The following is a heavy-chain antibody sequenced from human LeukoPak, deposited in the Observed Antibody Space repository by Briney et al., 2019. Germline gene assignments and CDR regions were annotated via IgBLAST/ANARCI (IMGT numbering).Heavy chain of an antibody. CDR3: ARVSYYGSGSRDYYYMDV. J-gene: IGHJ6*03. D-gene: IGHD3-10*01. CDR2: INPNSGGT. CDR1: GYTFTAYY. Sequence: ASVKVSCKASGYTFTAYYMHWVRQAPGQGLEWMGWINPNSGGTNYAQKFQGRVTMTRDTSISTAYMELSRLRSDDTAVYYCARVSYYGSGSRDYYYMDVWGKGTTVTISS. V-gene: IGHV1-2*02.